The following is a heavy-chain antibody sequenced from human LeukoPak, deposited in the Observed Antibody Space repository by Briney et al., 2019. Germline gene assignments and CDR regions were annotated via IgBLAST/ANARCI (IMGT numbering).Heavy chain of an antibody. Sequence: PGGPLRLSCDASGFIISDYYMSWLRQSAGKRLERIRNLTSGAGSTKYADSVKGRFTISRDKAKNSVALQLNSLSAEDTAVYYCTKERRGTYYAFESWGQGTLVTVSS. CDR2: LTSGAGST. J-gene: IGHJ4*02. V-gene: IGHV3-11*01. CDR1: GFIISDYY. D-gene: IGHD3-16*01. CDR3: TKERRGTYYAFES.